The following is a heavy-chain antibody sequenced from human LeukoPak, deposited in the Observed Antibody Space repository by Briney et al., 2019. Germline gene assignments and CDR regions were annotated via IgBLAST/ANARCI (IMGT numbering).Heavy chain of an antibody. J-gene: IGHJ4*01. Sequence: GGSLRLSCAASGFTLSNYGVHWVRQAPGKGLEWVAVISYDGSNKYYADSVKGRFTISRDNSKNTLYLQMNSLRTEDTAVYYCAKDWGIAVAGFFDYWGQGTLVTVSS. D-gene: IGHD6-19*01. V-gene: IGHV3-30*18. CDR1: GFTLSNYG. CDR3: AKDWGIAVAGFFDY. CDR2: ISYDGSNK.